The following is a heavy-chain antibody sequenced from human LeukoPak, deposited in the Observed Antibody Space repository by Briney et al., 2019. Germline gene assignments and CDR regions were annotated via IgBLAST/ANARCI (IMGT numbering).Heavy chain of an antibody. J-gene: IGHJ4*02. CDR3: ARESIVVVTAMDY. D-gene: IGHD2-21*02. CDR2: ISYDGSNK. Sequence: GGSLRLSCAASGFTFSSYAMHWVRQAPGKGLEWVAVISYDGSNKYYADSVKGRFTISRDNSKNTLYLQMNSLRAEDTAVYYCARESIVVVTAMDYWGQGTLVTVSS. V-gene: IGHV3-30-3*01. CDR1: GFTFSSYA.